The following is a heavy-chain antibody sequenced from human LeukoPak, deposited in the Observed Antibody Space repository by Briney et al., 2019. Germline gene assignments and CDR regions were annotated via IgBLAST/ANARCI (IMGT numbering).Heavy chain of an antibody. CDR2: INSDGSST. D-gene: IGHD5-12*01. CDR3: ARGPSGYHNT. Sequence: GGSLRLSCVASGFTFSSYWMHWVRQAPGKGLVWVSRINSDGSSTTYADSVKGRFTISRDNAKNTVYVQMNSLRAEDTAVYYCARGPSGYHNTGGQGTLVTVSS. J-gene: IGHJ4*02. CDR1: GFTFSSYW. V-gene: IGHV3-74*01.